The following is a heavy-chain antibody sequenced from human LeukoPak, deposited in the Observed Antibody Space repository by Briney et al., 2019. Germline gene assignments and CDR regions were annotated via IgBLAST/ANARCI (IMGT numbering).Heavy chain of an antibody. D-gene: IGHD5-18*01. V-gene: IGHV5-51*01. Sequence: GESLQISCKGSGYSFTSYWIGWVRQMPGKGLEGMGIIYPGDSDTRYSPSFQGQVTISADKSISTAYLQWSSLKASDTAMYHCASRGYSYGRLMDVWGQGTTVTVSS. CDR2: IYPGDSDT. CDR3: ASRGYSYGRLMDV. J-gene: IGHJ6*02. CDR1: GYSFTSYW.